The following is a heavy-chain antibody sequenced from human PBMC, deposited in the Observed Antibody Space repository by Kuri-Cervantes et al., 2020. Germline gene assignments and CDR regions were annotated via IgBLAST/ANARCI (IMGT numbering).Heavy chain of an antibody. J-gene: IGHJ6*02. CDR1: GVSIIGRNW. CDR2: IHHSGST. Sequence: GSLRLSCAVSGVSIIGRNWWSWVRQPPGQGLEWIGAIHHSGSTYYNPSLKSRVTILIDKSRIQFSLKLTSVTAADTAVYYCARDDSVANYYYYGVDVWGQGTTVTVSS. D-gene: IGHD6-19*01. V-gene: IGHV4-4*02. CDR3: ARDDSVANYYYYGVDV.